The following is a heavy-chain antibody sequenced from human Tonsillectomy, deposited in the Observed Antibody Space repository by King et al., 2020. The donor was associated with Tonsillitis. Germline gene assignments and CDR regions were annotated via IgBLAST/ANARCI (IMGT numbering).Heavy chain of an antibody. D-gene: IGHD6-19*01. V-gene: IGHV3-23*04. CDR2: ISAAGAGL. Sequence: DVQLVESGGGLVQPGGSLRLSCAGSGFTFNNYPMSWVRQAPGKGLEWVSGISAAGAGLYYADSVKGRFTVSRDNSKSMLYLQMSGLRVDDTAVYYCAKDLRQWQALWAFDIWGQGTMVTVSS. CDR3: AKDLRQWQALWAFDI. CDR1: GFTFNNYP. J-gene: IGHJ3*02.